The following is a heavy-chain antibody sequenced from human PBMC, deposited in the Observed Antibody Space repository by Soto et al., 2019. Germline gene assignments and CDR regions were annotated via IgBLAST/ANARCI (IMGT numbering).Heavy chain of an antibody. CDR3: TGQIWFGGYYYGMDV. CDR1: GFTFSNAW. J-gene: IGHJ6*01. Sequence: GGSLRLSCAASGFTFSNAWMNWVRQAPGKGLEWVGRIKSKTDGGTTDYAAPVKGRFTISRDDSKNTLYLQMNSLKTEDTAVHYCTGQIWFGGYYYGMDVWGQGTTVTVSS. V-gene: IGHV3-15*07. D-gene: IGHD5-18*01. CDR2: IKSKTDGGTT.